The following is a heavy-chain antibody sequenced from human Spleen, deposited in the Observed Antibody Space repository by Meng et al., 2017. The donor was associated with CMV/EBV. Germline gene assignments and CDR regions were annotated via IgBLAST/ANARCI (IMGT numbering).Heavy chain of an antibody. CDR1: GGAISSGSYY. Sequence: LPERVQALVRPSQTWSPTCTVSGGAISSGSYYRGWIRTPAGKGLGWIGRIYTSGSSNYNPSLKSRVTISVDTSKNPFSLKLSFVTAADTAVYYCARNLDYGDYVPATLAYRGQGTLVTVSS. V-gene: IGHV4-61*02. D-gene: IGHD4-17*01. J-gene: IGHJ4*02. CDR3: ARNLDYGDYVPATLAY. CDR2: IYTSGSS.